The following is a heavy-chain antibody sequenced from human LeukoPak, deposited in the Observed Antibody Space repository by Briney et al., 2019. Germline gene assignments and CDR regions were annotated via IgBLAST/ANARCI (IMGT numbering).Heavy chain of an antibody. Sequence: GGSLRLSCAASGFTFSSYGMHWVRQAPGKGLEWVAFIRYDGSNKYYADSVKGRFTISRDNSKNTLYLQMNSLRAEDTAVYYCAKDTVLNDAFDIWGQGTMVTVPS. CDR2: IRYDGSNK. CDR1: GFTFSSYG. CDR3: AKDTVLNDAFDI. J-gene: IGHJ3*02. V-gene: IGHV3-30*02. D-gene: IGHD4-17*01.